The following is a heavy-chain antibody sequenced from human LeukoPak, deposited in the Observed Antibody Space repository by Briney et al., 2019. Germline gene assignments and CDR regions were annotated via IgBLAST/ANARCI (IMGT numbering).Heavy chain of an antibody. CDR3: AHGRGGVVSVAMDY. CDR1: GFTFSSYA. J-gene: IGHJ4*02. CDR2: VSGSGGST. D-gene: IGHD2-2*01. Sequence: GGSLRLSCAASGFTFSSYALTWVRQAPGKGLEWVSTVSGSGGSTYYTDSVKGRFTISRDNSKNTLYLQMNSLRAEDTAVYCCAHGRGGVVSVAMDYWGQGTLVTVSS. V-gene: IGHV3-23*01.